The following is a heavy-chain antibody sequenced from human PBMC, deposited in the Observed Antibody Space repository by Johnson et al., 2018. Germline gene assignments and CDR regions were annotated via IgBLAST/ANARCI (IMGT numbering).Heavy chain of an antibody. V-gene: IGHV3-20*01. Sequence: PSCAASGFTFDDYGMSLVRQAPGKGLEWVSDINWTGGSTGYADSVKCRFIISRDNAKNSLYLQMNSLRAEDTALYDCATGRYCSGGSGSDPGFFKHWGQGTLVTVSS. J-gene: IGHJ1*01. CDR3: ATGRYCSGGSGSDPGFFKH. CDR1: GFTFDDYG. D-gene: IGHD2-15*01. CDR2: INWTGGST.